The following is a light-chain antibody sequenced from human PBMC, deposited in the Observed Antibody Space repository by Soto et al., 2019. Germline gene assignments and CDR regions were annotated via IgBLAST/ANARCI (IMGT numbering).Light chain of an antibody. CDR3: SSYAGSNNVV. CDR2: EVN. V-gene: IGLV2-8*01. Sequence: QSALTQPPSASGSPGQSVTISCTGAHSDFGGYNYVSWYQQHPGKAPKLMIFEVNKRPSGVPDRFSGSKFGNTASLTVSGLQAEDEGDYYCSSYAGSNNVVFGGGTKLTVL. CDR1: HSDFGGYNY. J-gene: IGLJ2*01.